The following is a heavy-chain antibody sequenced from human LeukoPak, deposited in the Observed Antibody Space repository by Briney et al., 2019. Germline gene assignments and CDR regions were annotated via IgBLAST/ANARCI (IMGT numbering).Heavy chain of an antibody. CDR2: IYSGGTT. J-gene: IGHJ4*02. CDR3: ARGAGDDTSGSRMKGAFDY. Sequence: TGGSLRLSCAASGFTFSSYSMNWVRQAPGKGLEWVSVIYSGGTTYYADSVKGRFTISRHIPRNTLYLQMNSLRAEDTAVYYCARGAGDDTSGSRMKGAFDYWGQGTLVTVSS. V-gene: IGHV3-53*04. D-gene: IGHD3-22*01. CDR1: GFTFSSYS.